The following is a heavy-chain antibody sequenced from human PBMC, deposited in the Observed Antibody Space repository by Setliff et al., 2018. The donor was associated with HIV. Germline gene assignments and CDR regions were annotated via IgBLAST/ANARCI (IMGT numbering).Heavy chain of an antibody. CDR2: VYHIGTT. Sequence: PSETLSLTCVVSGDSIDNRYYWAWIRQPPGRGLEWIGTVYHIGTTYYNSSLKSRVTISIDTSNNRFSLRLYSVTAADTAMYYCARQNYYDISGYYERPLDFDY. CDR1: GDSIDNRYY. V-gene: IGHV4-38-2*01. D-gene: IGHD3-22*01. CDR3: ARQNYYDISGYYERPLDFDY. J-gene: IGHJ4*01.